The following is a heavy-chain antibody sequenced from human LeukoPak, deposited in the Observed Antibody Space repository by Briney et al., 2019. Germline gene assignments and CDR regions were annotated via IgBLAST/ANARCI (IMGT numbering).Heavy chain of an antibody. CDR1: GFTFSTSW. CDR2: INQDGSQT. CDR3: ARDSQHSSSY. J-gene: IGHJ4*02. Sequence: GGSLRLSCAASGFTFSTSWMNWVRQAPGKGLEWVAKINQDGSQTSYVDSVEGRFTISRDNAKNSLYLQMNSLRAEDTAVYYCARDSQHSSSYWGQGTLVTVSS. D-gene: IGHD6-13*01. V-gene: IGHV3-7*05.